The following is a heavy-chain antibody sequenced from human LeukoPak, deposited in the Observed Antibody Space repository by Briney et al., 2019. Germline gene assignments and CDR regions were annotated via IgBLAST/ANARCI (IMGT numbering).Heavy chain of an antibody. CDR1: GGSISSSSYY. CDR2: IYYSGST. J-gene: IGHJ4*02. V-gene: IGHV4-39*01. D-gene: IGHD4-11*01. CDR3: ATGGGLTTAGY. Sequence: SETLSLTCTVSGGSISSSSYYWGWIRLPPGKGLEWIGGIYYSGSTYYNPSLKSRVTISVDTSKNQFSLKLSSVTAADTAVYYCATGGGLTTAGYWGQGTLVTVSS.